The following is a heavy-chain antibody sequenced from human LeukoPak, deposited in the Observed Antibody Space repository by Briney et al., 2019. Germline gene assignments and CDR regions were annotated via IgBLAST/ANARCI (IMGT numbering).Heavy chain of an antibody. CDR3: ARGYGSGSYYDY. V-gene: IGHV3-74*01. CDR1: GFTFSSYW. D-gene: IGHD3-10*01. CDR2: INSDGSST. J-gene: IGHJ4*02. Sequence: GGSLRLSCAASGFTFSSYWMHWVRQAPGKGLVWVSRINSDGSSTSYADSVKGRFTISRDNAKNTLYLQMNSLRAEDTAVYYCARGYGSGSYYDYWGQGTLVTVSS.